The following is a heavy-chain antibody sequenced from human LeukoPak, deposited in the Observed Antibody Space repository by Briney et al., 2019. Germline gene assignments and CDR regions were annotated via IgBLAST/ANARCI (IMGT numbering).Heavy chain of an antibody. D-gene: IGHD2-2*01. CDR2: IYYSGST. J-gene: IGHJ5*02. Sequence: KASETLSLTCTVSGGSISSYYWSWIRQPPGKGLEWMGYIYYSGSTNYNPSLKSRVTISVDTSKNQFSLKLSSVTAADTAVYYCARGSPYCSSTSCLGGWFDPWGQGTLVTVSS. CDR1: GGSISSYY. V-gene: IGHV4-59*01. CDR3: ARGSPYCSSTSCLGGWFDP.